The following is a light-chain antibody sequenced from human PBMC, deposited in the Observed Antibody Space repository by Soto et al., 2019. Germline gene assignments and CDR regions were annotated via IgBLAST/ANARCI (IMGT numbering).Light chain of an antibody. V-gene: IGLV3-1*01. Sequence: SYELTQPPSVSVSPGQTANITCSGDKLGDKYACWYQQKPGQSPVLVISQDSKRPSGIPERFSGSNSGNTATLTISGTQAMDEADYYCQAWDSSTHVVFGGGTKLTVL. CDR3: QAWDSSTHVV. CDR1: KLGDKY. J-gene: IGLJ2*01. CDR2: QDS.